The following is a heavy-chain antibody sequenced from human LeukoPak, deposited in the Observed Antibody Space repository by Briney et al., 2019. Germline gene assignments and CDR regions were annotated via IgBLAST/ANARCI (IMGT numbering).Heavy chain of an antibody. Sequence: GESLKISCKGSGYSFTSYWIGWVRQMLGKGLEWMGIIYPGDSDTRYSPSFQGQVTISADKSISTAYLQWSSLKASDTAMYYCARHRGYDYVWGSYRYKGHFDYWGQGTLVTVSS. CDR1: GYSFTSYW. D-gene: IGHD3-16*02. CDR3: ARHRGYDYVWGSYRYKGHFDY. CDR2: IYPGDSDT. V-gene: IGHV5-51*01. J-gene: IGHJ4*02.